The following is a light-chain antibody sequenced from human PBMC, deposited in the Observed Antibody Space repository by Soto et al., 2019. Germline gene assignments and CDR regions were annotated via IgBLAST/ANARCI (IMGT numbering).Light chain of an antibody. Sequence: QSVLTQPPSVSAAPGQKVTISCSGSSSNIGNNYGSWYQQLPGTAPKLLIYDNNKRPSGSPDRFSGSKSGTSGTLDITGLQTGDEADYYCATWDYSLTGEVFGGGTKLTVL. CDR1: SSNIGNNY. V-gene: IGLV1-51*01. CDR3: ATWDYSLTGEV. J-gene: IGLJ2*01. CDR2: DNN.